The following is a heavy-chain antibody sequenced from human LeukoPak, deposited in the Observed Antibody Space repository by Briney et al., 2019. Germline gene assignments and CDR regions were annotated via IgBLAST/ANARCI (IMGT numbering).Heavy chain of an antibody. CDR1: GGSISSSSYY. V-gene: IGHV4-39*07. CDR2: IYYSGST. J-gene: IGHJ5*02. CDR3: ARAFPNWFDP. Sequence: SETLSLTCTVSGGSISSSSYYWGWIRQPPGKGLEWIGSIYYSGSTYYNPSLKSRVTISVDTSKNQFSLKLSSVTAADTAVYYCARAFPNWFDPWGQGTLVTVSS. D-gene: IGHD2/OR15-2a*01.